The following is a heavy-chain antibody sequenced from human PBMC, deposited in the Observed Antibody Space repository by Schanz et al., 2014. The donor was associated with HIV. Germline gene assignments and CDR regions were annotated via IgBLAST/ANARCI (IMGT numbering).Heavy chain of an antibody. J-gene: IGHJ4*02. CDR1: GYTFTNYG. V-gene: IGHV1-18*01. Sequence: QVQLVQSGLEVKKPGASVKVSCKASGYTFTNYGITWVRQAPGQGLEWVGWISTYNGNTNYAQKVQGRVTLTTDTSTSTAYMELSSLRSEDTAVYYCARGRFCSGGSCYHDYWGQGTLVTVSS. CDR2: ISTYNGNT. CDR3: ARGRFCSGGSCYHDY. D-gene: IGHD2-15*01.